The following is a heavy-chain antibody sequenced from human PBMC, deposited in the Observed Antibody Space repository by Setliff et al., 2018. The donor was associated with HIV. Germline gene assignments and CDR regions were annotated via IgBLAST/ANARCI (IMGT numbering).Heavy chain of an antibody. D-gene: IGHD2-15*01. Sequence: SETLSLTCAVYGGSFSDYHWNWIRQFPGKGLEWIGEINHTGNTQYNPSLKSRVTMSEETSKNQFSLKLSSVIAADTAIYFCARFTVVVFGAGEPSWFDPWGQGILVTVSS. V-gene: IGHV4-34*01. CDR1: GGSFSDYH. J-gene: IGHJ5*02. CDR2: INHTGNT. CDR3: ARFTVVVFGAGEPSWFDP.